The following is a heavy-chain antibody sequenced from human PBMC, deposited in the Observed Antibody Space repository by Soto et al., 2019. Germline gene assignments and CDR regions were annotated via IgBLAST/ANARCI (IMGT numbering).Heavy chain of an antibody. Sequence: QVQHVQSGAEVKKPGDSVKVSCKASGYSFTGHYMHWVRRAPGRGLEWMGWVNLNTGGTDYAQEFQGRVTMTTATSSRTVYLEVTGLKFDDTAIYYCARDPSSFLGRVYGMDVWGQGTAVTVSS. V-gene: IGHV1-2*02. J-gene: IGHJ6*02. CDR2: VNLNTGGT. CDR1: GYSFTGHY. CDR3: ARDPSSFLGRVYGMDV.